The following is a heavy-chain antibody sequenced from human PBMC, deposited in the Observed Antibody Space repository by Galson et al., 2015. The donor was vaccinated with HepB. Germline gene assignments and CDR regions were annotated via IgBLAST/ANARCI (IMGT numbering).Heavy chain of an antibody. CDR2: ISYDGSNK. Sequence: SLRLSCAASGFTFSSYGMHWVRQAPGKGLEWVAVISYDGSNKYYADSVKGRLTISRDNAKNSLYLQMNSLRAEDTAVYYCASYSEDIVFSYWGQGTLVTVSS. J-gene: IGHJ4*02. D-gene: IGHD2-15*01. CDR3: ASYSEDIVFSY. V-gene: IGHV3-30*03. CDR1: GFTFSSYG.